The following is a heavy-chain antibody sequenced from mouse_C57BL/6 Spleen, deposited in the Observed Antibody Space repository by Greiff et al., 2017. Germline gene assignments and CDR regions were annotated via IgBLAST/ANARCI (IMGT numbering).Heavy chain of an antibody. Sequence: VQLKESGPELVKPGASVKISCKASGYSFTGYYMHWVKQSSEKSLEWIGEINPSTGGTSYNQKFKGKATLTVDKSSSTAYMQLKSLTSEDSAVYYCARSTMVTTESFDYWGQGTTLTVSS. J-gene: IGHJ2*01. CDR1: GYSFTGYY. CDR3: ARSTMVTTESFDY. CDR2: INPSTGGT. D-gene: IGHD2-2*01. V-gene: IGHV1-43*01.